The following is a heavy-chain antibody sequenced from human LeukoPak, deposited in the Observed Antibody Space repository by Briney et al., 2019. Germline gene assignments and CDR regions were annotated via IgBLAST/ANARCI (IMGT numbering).Heavy chain of an antibody. CDR2: IIPFIDIA. CDR1: GGTFSNYA. CDR3: GRTRFSNIGVELRDYYYYYMDV. J-gene: IGHJ6*03. Sequence: ASVKVSCKASGGTFSNYAISWVRQAPGQGLEWMGGIIPFIDIANYAQKLQGRVTITADESTSTAYMELSSLRSEDTAVYYCGRTRFSNIGVELRDYYYYYMDVWGKGTTVTVSS. D-gene: IGHD1-7*01. V-gene: IGHV1-69*10.